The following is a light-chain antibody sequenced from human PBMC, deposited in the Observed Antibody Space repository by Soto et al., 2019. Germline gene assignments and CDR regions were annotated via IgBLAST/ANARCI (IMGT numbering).Light chain of an antibody. CDR1: QSVGRS. CDR2: GTS. CDR3: QQYDNWPSVT. Sequence: EIVLTHSPGTLSLSPWERATLSCRASQSVGRSLAWYQQKPGQAPRLLMYGTSARATGIPATFSGSGSGTEFTLTISSLQSEDFAIYYCQQYDNWPSVTFGGGTKVDI. J-gene: IGKJ4*01. V-gene: IGKV3D-15*01.